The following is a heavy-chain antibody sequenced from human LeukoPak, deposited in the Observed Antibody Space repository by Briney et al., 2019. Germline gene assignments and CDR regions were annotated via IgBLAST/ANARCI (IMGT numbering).Heavy chain of an antibody. CDR1: GFTFSSHG. CDR3: ARGLQEWERRRDF. D-gene: IGHD1-26*01. CDR2: INGDGSRT. Sequence: GGTLRLSCAASGFTFSSHGMSWVRQPPGKGLVWVSRINGDGSRTDYAESVQGRFTVSRDNAKNTLYLQLNSLRAEDTAVYYCARGLQEWERRRDFWGQGTLVTVSS. J-gene: IGHJ4*02. V-gene: IGHV3-74*01.